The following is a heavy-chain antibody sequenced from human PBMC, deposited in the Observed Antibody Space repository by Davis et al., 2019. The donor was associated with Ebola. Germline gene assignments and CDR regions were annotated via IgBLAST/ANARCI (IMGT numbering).Heavy chain of an antibody. CDR3: ARDITMVRGFPDY. CDR1: GFTFSGSA. Sequence: GGSLRLSCAASGFTFSGSAMHWVRQAPGKGLEWVSVIYSGGSTYYADSVKGRFTISRDNSKNTLYLQMNSLRAEDTAVYYCARDITMVRGFPDYWGQGTLVTVSS. V-gene: IGHV3-66*01. J-gene: IGHJ4*02. CDR2: IYSGGST. D-gene: IGHD3-10*01.